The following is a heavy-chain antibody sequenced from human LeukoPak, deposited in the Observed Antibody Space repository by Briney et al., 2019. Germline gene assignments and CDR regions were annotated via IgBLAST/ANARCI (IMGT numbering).Heavy chain of an antibody. Sequence: GGSLRLSCAASGFTFSSYSMSWVRQAPGRGLEWVSSISSSGTYIYYADSVKGRFTISRDNAKNSVSLQMNSLRAEDTAVYYCARLHCSGTSCYAGLIDYWGQGTLVTVSS. J-gene: IGHJ4*02. CDR2: ISSSGTYI. D-gene: IGHD2-2*01. CDR3: ARLHCSGTSCYAGLIDY. V-gene: IGHV3-21*01. CDR1: GFTFSSYS.